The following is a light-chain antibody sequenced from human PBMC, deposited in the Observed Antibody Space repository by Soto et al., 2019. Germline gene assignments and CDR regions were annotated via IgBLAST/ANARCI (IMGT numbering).Light chain of an antibody. Sequence: AIQMTQSPSSLSASVGDRVTITCRASQGIRNDLGWYQQKPGKAPKLLIYAASSLQSGVPSRFSGSGSGTDFTLTISSLKTEDFATYYCLQDYNYPYTFGQGTKLEIK. V-gene: IGKV1-6*01. CDR2: AAS. J-gene: IGKJ2*01. CDR3: LQDYNYPYT. CDR1: QGIRND.